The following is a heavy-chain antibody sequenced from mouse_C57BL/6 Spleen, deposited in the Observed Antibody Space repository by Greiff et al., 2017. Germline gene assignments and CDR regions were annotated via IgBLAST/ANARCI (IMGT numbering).Heavy chain of an antibody. CDR1: GYAFSSSW. CDR3: ARYDYYGSDWYFDV. Sequence: VQLVESGPELVKPGASVKISCKASGYAFSSSWMNWVKQRPGKGLEWIGRIYPGDGDTNYNGKFKGKATLTADKSSSTAYMQLSSLTSEDSAVYFCARYDYYGSDWYFDVWGTGTTVTVSS. CDR2: IYPGDGDT. V-gene: IGHV1-82*01. D-gene: IGHD1-1*01. J-gene: IGHJ1*03.